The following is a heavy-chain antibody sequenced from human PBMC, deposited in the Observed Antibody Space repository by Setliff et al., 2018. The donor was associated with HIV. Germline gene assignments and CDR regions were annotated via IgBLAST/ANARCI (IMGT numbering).Heavy chain of an antibody. D-gene: IGHD2-15*01. CDR1: GFTFSSYD. V-gene: IGHV3-13*01. Sequence: PGGSLRLSCAASGFTFSSYDMHWVRQATGKGLEWVSAIGTAGDTYYPGSVKGRFTISRGNAKNSLYLQMNSLRAGDTAVYYRARGLGYCSGGSCDHAFDIWGQGTMVTVSS. CDR3: ARGLGYCSGGSCDHAFDI. J-gene: IGHJ3*02. CDR2: IGTAGDT.